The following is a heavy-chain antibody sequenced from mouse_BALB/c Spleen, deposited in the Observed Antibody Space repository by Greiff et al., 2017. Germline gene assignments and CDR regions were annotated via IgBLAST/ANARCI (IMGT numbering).Heavy chain of an antibody. CDR1: GFTFSSYG. Sequence: EVQLVESGGGLVQPGGSLKLSCAASGFTFSSYGMSWVRQTPDKRLELVATINSNGGSTYYPDSVKGRFTISRDNAKNTLYLQMSSLKSEDTAMYYCARDRWLLPYWYFDVWGAGTTVTVSS. CDR2: INSNGGST. CDR3: ARDRWLLPYWYFDV. D-gene: IGHD2-3*01. J-gene: IGHJ1*01. V-gene: IGHV5-6-3*01.